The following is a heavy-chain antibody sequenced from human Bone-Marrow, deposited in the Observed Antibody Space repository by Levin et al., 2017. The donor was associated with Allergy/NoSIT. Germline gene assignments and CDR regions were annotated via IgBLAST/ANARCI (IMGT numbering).Heavy chain of an antibody. Sequence: GGSLRLSCAASGFSFSNKAMNWVRQAPGKGLEWVAAIGDTGVNTFYADSVKGRFTISRDNSKNTVFMQMNSLRAEDTAVYFCAKEETSYYYMDVWGKGTTVTVSS. J-gene: IGHJ6*03. CDR2: IGDTGVNT. V-gene: IGHV3-23*01. CDR1: GFSFSNKA. CDR3: AKEETSYYYMDV.